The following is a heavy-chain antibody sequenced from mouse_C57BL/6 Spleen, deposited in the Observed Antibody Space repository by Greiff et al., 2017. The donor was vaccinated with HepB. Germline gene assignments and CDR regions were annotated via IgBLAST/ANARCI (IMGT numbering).Heavy chain of an antibody. V-gene: IGHV3-6*01. CDR2: ISYDGSN. CDR1: GYSITSGYY. CDR3: AREPYYDGSSHWYFDV. J-gene: IGHJ1*03. Sequence: EVQLQQSGPGLVKPSQSLSLTCSVTGYSITSGYYWNWIRQFPGNKLEWMGYISYDGSNNYNPSLKNRISITRDTSKNQFFLKLNSVTTEDTATYYCAREPYYDGSSHWYFDVWGTGTTVTVSS. D-gene: IGHD1-1*01.